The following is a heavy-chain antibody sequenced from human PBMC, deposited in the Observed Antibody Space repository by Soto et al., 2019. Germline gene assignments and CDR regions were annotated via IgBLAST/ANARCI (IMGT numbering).Heavy chain of an antibody. Sequence: SETLSLTCTASGGSMSTYYWLWIRQAPGQGLEWIGYIYSRGNTNYNPSFKSRVTISLDTSKNQFSLRLSSVTAADTAIYYCARHPGYYDVLTGYSTYYFDYWGQGALVTVSS. CDR1: GGSMSTYY. D-gene: IGHD3-9*01. CDR2: IYSRGNT. J-gene: IGHJ4*02. CDR3: ARHPGYYDVLTGYSTYYFDY. V-gene: IGHV4-59*08.